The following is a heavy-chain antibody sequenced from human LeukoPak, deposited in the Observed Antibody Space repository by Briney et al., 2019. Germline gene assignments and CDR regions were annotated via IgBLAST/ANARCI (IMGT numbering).Heavy chain of an antibody. CDR1: GGSISRYY. V-gene: IGHV4-59*01. D-gene: IGHD6-13*01. J-gene: IGHJ4*02. CDR2: IYYSGST. CDR3: ARDSSSWAFDY. Sequence: SETLSLTCTVSGGSISRYYWSWIRQPPGKGLEWIGYIYYSGSTNYNPSLKSRVTISVDTSKNQFSLKLSSVTAADTAVYYCARDSSSWAFDYWGQGTLVTVSS.